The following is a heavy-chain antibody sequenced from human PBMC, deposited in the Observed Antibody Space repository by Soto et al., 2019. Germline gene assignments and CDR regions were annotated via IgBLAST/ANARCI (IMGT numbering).Heavy chain of an antibody. CDR3: ASHPRRGYCSGGSCL. CDR2: IYSGGST. V-gene: IGHV3-53*01. J-gene: IGHJ4*02. CDR1: GFTVSSNY. D-gene: IGHD2-15*01. Sequence: PGGSLRLSCAASGFTVSSNYMSWVRQAPGKGLEWVSVIYSGGSTYYADSVKGRFTVSRDNSKNTLYLQMNSLRAEDTAVYYCASHPRRGYCSGGSCLWGQGTLVTVSS.